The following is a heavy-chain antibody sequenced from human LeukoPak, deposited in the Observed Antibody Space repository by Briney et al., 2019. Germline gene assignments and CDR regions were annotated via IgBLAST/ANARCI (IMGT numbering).Heavy chain of an antibody. Sequence: GGSLRLSCAASGFNFSDYSMTWVRQAPGKGLEWVSYISSSGSTIYYADSVKGRFTISRDNAKNSLYLQMNSLRAEDTAVYYCARDLWNYYGSGSYYDYWGQGTLVTVSS. D-gene: IGHD3-10*01. V-gene: IGHV3-48*04. J-gene: IGHJ4*02. CDR3: ARDLWNYYGSGSYYDY. CDR1: GFNFSDYS. CDR2: ISSSGSTI.